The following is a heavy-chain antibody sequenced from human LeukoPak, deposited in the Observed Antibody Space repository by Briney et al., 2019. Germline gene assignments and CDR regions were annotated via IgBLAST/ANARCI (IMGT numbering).Heavy chain of an antibody. CDR2: ISGSGGGT. CDR1: GFTFSSHG. CDR3: AKSATTVTSNFDY. D-gene: IGHD4-17*01. V-gene: IGHV3-23*01. J-gene: IGHJ4*02. Sequence: GGSLRLSCAASGFTFSSHGMSWVRQAPGKGLEWVSGISGSGGGTFYADSVRGRFTISRDNSKNTVYLQMNSLRAEDTAVYYCAKSATTVTSNFDYWGQGTLVTVSS.